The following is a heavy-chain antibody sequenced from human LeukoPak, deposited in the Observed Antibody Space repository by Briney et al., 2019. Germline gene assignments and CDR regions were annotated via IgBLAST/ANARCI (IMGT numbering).Heavy chain of an antibody. D-gene: IGHD4-17*01. V-gene: IGHV3-9*01. Sequence: PGRSLRLSCAASGFTFDDYAMHWVRQAPGKGLEWVSGISWNIGSIGYADSVKGRFTISRDNAKNSLYLQMNSLRAEDTALYYCAKDIGYGDYYFDYWGQGTLVTVSS. CDR1: GFTFDDYA. CDR2: ISWNIGSI. CDR3: AKDIGYGDYYFDY. J-gene: IGHJ4*02.